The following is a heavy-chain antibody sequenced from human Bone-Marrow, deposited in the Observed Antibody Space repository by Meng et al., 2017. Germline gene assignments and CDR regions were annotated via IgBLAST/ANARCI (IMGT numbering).Heavy chain of an antibody. CDR1: GFTFSSYW. CDR3: ARGSRITMKG. J-gene: IGHJ4*02. Sequence: GESLKISCAASGFTFSSYWMSWVRQAPGKGLEWVANIKQDGSEKYYVDSVKGRFTISRDNAKNSLYLQRNSLRAEDTDVYYCARGSRITMKGWGQGTRVTVSS. D-gene: IGHD3-22*01. V-gene: IGHV3-7*01. CDR2: IKQDGSEK.